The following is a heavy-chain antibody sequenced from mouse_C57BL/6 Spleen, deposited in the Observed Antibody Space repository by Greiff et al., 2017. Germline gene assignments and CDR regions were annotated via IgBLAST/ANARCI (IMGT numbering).Heavy chain of an antibody. CDR3: ARAGGSSRSWFAY. CDR1: GYTFTSYW. V-gene: IGHV1-50*01. CDR2: IDPSDSYT. J-gene: IGHJ3*01. Sequence: QVQLQQPGAELVKPGASVKLSCKASGYTFTSYWMQWVKQRPGQGLEWIGEIDPSDSYTNYNQKFKGKATLTVDTSSSTAYMQLSSLTSEDSAVYYCARAGGSSRSWFAYWGQGTLVTVSA. D-gene: IGHD1-1*01.